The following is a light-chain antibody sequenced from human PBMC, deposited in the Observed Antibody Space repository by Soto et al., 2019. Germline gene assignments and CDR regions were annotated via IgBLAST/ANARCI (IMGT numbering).Light chain of an antibody. V-gene: IGKV3-15*01. CDR3: QQYNNWPHT. J-gene: IGKJ2*01. CDR2: FAS. Sequence: VMTQSPATLSVSPGERATLSCRASQSVSSKLAWFQQKPGQAPRLLIYFASTRATDIPARFSGSGSGTEFTLTISSLQSEDFAVYYCQQYNNWPHTFGQGTKVDIK. CDR1: QSVSSK.